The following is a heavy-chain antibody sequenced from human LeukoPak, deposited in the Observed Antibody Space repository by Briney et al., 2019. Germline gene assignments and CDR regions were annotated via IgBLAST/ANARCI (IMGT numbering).Heavy chain of an antibody. Sequence: PGGSLRLSCAASGFTFSSYSMNWVRPAPGEGLEWGSSISSYSSYIYYADSVKGRFTISRDNAKNSLYLQMNSLRAEDTAVYYCAREREGALSPIFTSGSYWFDPWGQGTLVTVSS. V-gene: IGHV3-21*01. J-gene: IGHJ5*02. CDR2: ISSYSSYI. CDR3: AREREGALSPIFTSGSYWFDP. D-gene: IGHD1-26*01. CDR1: GFTFSSYS.